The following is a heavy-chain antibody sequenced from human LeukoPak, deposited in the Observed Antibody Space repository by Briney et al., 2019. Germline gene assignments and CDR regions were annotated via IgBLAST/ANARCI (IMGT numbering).Heavy chain of an antibody. J-gene: IGHJ4*02. D-gene: IGHD3-22*01. Sequence: SETLSLTCAVYGGSFSGYYWSWIRQPPGKGLEWIGEINHSGSTNYNPSLKSRVTISVDTSKNQFSLKLSSVTAADTAVYYCASDLSRGQLIDYWGQGTLVTVSS. CDR3: ASDLSRGQLIDY. CDR2: INHSGST. CDR1: GGSFSGYY. V-gene: IGHV4-34*01.